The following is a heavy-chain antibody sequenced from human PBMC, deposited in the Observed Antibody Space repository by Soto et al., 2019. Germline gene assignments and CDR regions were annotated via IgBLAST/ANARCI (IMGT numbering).Heavy chain of an antibody. D-gene: IGHD6-25*01. CDR2: INHSGSS. V-gene: IGHV4-34*01. Sequence: QVQLQQWGGGLLKLSETLSLTCAVYGGSVSGYYWSWIRHPPGQGLEGIVEINHSGSSNYNPSLKIRVTISVATSKNQFALQLRSVNAADTAVYYCARGRRFDYWGQGTLVTVSS. J-gene: IGHJ4*02. CDR1: GGSVSGYY. CDR3: ARGRRFDY.